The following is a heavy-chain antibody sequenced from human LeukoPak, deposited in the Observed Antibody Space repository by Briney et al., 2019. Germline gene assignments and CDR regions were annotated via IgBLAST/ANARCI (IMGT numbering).Heavy chain of an antibody. V-gene: IGHV4-39*07. CDR2: IYYSGST. CDR3: ARDLFSPGYDFSSGNVPFMDV. CDR1: GGSISSSSYY. Sequence: PSETLSLTCTVSGGSISSSSYYWGWIRQPPGKGLEWIGSIYYSGSTYYNPSLKSRVTISVDTSKNQFSLKLSSVTAADTAVYYCARDLFSPGYDFSSGNVPFMDVCGKGTTVTVSS. J-gene: IGHJ6*03. D-gene: IGHD3-3*01.